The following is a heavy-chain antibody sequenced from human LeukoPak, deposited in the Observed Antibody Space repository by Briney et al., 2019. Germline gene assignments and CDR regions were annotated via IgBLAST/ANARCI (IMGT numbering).Heavy chain of an antibody. CDR2: ISSNGGST. CDR3: ARASSGWYGY. Sequence: GGSLRLSCVVSGFTFSSYAMHWVRQAPGKGLEYVSAISSNGGSTYYANSVKGRFTISRDNSKNTLYLQMGSLRVEDMAVYYCARASSGWYGYWGQGTLVTVRS. V-gene: IGHV3-64*01. CDR1: GFTFSSYA. D-gene: IGHD6-19*01. J-gene: IGHJ4*02.